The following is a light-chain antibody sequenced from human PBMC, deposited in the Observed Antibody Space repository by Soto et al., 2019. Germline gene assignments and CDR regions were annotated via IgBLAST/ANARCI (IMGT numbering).Light chain of an antibody. J-gene: IGLJ1*01. Sequence: QSALTQPASVSGSPGQSITISCTGASRDVGGFDHVSWYQQHPGKVPRLLIYDVSSRPSGVSDRFSGSKSGNTASLTISGLQAEVEADYYCNSFTTTNTYVFGAGTKVTVL. V-gene: IGLV2-14*03. CDR3: NSFTTTNTYV. CDR2: DVS. CDR1: SRDVGGFDH.